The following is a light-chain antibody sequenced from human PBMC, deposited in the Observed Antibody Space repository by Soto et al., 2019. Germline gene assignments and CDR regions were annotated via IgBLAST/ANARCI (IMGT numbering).Light chain of an antibody. CDR3: QQYYSWPPLT. J-gene: IGKJ4*01. CDR2: GAS. Sequence: EIVLTQSPVTQSVSPGERATLSCRASQNIGSNLAWYQQKPGQAPRLLMYGASTRATGVPARFSGSGSGTDFTLTITSLQSEDFAVYYCQQYYSWPPLTFGGGTKVEIK. CDR1: QNIGSN. V-gene: IGKV3-15*01.